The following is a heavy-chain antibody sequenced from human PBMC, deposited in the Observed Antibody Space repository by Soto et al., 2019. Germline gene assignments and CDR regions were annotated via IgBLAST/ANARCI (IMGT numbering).Heavy chain of an antibody. Sequence: ASVKVSCKASGYSFTISYMHWVRQAPGQGLEWMGIINPSGGTTRYAEKFQGRVSMTRDTSTSTVYMELSSLRSEDTAVYYCATYYDSSGSDYWYFDLWGRGTLVTVSS. CDR2: INPSGGTT. CDR3: ATYYDSSGSDYWYFDL. J-gene: IGHJ2*01. V-gene: IGHV1-46*01. CDR1: GYSFTISY. D-gene: IGHD3-22*01.